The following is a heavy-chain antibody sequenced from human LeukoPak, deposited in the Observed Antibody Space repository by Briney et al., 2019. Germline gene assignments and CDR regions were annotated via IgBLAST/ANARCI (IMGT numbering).Heavy chain of an antibody. CDR1: GDSVSSNSAA. CDR2: TYYRSKWYD. J-gene: IGHJ4*02. V-gene: IGHV6-1*01. CDR3: ARDGGSRGYIFDY. D-gene: IGHD3-22*01. Sequence: SQTLSLTCAISGDSVSSNSAAWNWIRQSPSIGLEWLGRTYYRSKWYDDYAVSVKSRITINPDTSKNQLSLQLNSVTPEDTAVYYCARDGGSRGYIFDYWGQGTLVTVSS.